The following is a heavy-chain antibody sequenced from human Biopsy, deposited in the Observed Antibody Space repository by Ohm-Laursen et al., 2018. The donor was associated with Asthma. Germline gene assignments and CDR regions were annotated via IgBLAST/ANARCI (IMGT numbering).Heavy chain of an antibody. J-gene: IGHJ3*02. Sequence: LVTVSCKTSGYTFIHFAIHWVRQAPGQRLEWMGWINAGDGNTKYSQKFQGRVTITRDTSASTAYMDLGSLRSEDTAVYYCARTYFDFLTGQVHDAFAMWGQGTMVTVSS. V-gene: IGHV1-3*01. CDR2: INAGDGNT. CDR3: ARTYFDFLTGQVHDAFAM. D-gene: IGHD3-9*01. CDR1: GYTFIHFA.